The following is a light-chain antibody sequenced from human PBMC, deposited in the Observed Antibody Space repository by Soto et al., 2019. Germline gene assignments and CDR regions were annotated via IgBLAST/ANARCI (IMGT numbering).Light chain of an antibody. Sequence: EIVMTQSLATLSGSLGERATLPCRASQSVSSNLAWYQPKPGQAPRLLIYGASTRATGIPARFSGSGSGTEFTLTISSLQSQDFAVYYCQQYNNWPPWTFGQGTKVDIK. CDR3: QQYNNWPPWT. CDR2: GAS. CDR1: QSVSSN. V-gene: IGKV3-15*01. J-gene: IGKJ1*01.